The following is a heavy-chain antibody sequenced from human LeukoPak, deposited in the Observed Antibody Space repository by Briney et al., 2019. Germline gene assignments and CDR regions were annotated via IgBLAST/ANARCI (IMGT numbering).Heavy chain of an antibody. Sequence: ASVKVSFKASGYTFTSYGISWVRQAPGQGLEWMGWISAYNGNTNYAQKLQGRVTMTTDTSPSTAYMELRSPRSDDTAVYYCARGGTNYYDSSGYYYDTNAFDIWGQGTMVTVSS. CDR1: GYTFTSYG. D-gene: IGHD3-22*01. CDR3: ARGGTNYYDSSGYYYDTNAFDI. CDR2: ISAYNGNT. J-gene: IGHJ3*02. V-gene: IGHV1-18*01.